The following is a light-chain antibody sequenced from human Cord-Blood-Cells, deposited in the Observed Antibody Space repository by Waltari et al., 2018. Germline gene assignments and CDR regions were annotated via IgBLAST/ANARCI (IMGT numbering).Light chain of an antibody. V-gene: IGLV2-11*01. J-gene: IGLJ2*01. CDR2: DVS. CDR1: SSDVGGYNF. Sequence: QSALPQPRPVSGSPGQSVPIPCPGPSSDVGGYNFVPWYQQHPGKAPKLMIYDVSKRPSGVPDRFSGSKSGNTASLTISGLQAEDEADYYCCSYAGSYVVFGGGTKLTVL. CDR3: CSYAGSYVV.